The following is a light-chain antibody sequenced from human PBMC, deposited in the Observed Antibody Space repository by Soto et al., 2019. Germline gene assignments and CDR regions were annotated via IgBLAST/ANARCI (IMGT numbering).Light chain of an antibody. J-gene: IGKJ5*01. CDR3: QQYNNWPIT. CDR2: GAS. Sequence: EIVLTQSPGTLSSFPCDRVTLSCRASQYINTRLAWYQQKPGQAPRLLVYGASTRATGIPASFSGSGSGTEFTLTISSLQPEDFAVYYCQQYNNWPITFGQGTRLEIK. CDR1: QYINTR. V-gene: IGKV3D-15*01.